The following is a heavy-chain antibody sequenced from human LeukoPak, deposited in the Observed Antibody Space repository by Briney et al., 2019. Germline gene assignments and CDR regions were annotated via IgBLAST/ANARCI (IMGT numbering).Heavy chain of an antibody. V-gene: IGHV4-59*11. D-gene: IGHD5-24*01. CDR3: ARARRDGYNRAYNWFDP. CDR2: IYYSGTT. CDR1: GGSISGHD. J-gene: IGHJ5*02. Sequence: PSETLSLTCTVSGGSISGHDWSWIRQPPGKGLEWIGYIYYSGTTNYTPSLKSRVTILRDTSNNQFSLKLNSVTAADTAVYYCARARRDGYNRAYNWFDPWGQGTLVTVSS.